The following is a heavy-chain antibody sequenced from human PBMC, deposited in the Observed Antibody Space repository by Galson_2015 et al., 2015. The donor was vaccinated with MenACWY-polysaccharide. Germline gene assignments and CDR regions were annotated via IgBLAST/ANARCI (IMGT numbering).Heavy chain of an antibody. CDR3: AREEYSSSWNDAFDI. D-gene: IGHD6-13*01. CDR1: GFTFSSYS. V-gene: IGHV3-48*01. J-gene: IGHJ3*02. Sequence: LRLSCAASGFTFSSYSMNWVRQAPGKGLEWGSYISSSSSTIYYADSVKGRFTISRDNAKNSLYLQMNSLRAEDTAVYYCAREEYSSSWNDAFDIWGQGTMVTVSS. CDR2: ISSSSSTI.